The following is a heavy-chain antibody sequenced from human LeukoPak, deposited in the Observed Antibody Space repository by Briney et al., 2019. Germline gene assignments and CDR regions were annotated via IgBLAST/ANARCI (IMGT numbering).Heavy chain of an antibody. J-gene: IGHJ4*02. D-gene: IGHD5-18*01. CDR3: ARAMDTAMGPYLDY. CDR2: IKPDGSEK. V-gene: IGHV3-7*01. Sequence: GGSLRLSCAASGFTFSSYWMTWVRQAPGKGLEWVANIKPDGSEKKYVDSVKGRFTISRDNAKNSLYLQMNSLAPEDTAVYYCARAMDTAMGPYLDYWGQGTLVTVSS. CDR1: GFTFSSYW.